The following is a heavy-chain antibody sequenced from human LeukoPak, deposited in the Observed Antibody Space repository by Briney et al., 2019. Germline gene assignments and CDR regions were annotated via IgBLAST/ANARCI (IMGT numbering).Heavy chain of an antibody. Sequence: PSETLSLTCTVSGYSISSGYHWGWIRQPPGKGLEWIGSIYHSGNAYYNPSLKSRVTISVDKSNNQFSLKLSSVTSADTAVYYCARVFYYDSSGEVAFDIWGQGTPVTVSS. J-gene: IGHJ3*02. CDR2: IYHSGNA. CDR3: ARVFYYDSSGEVAFDI. CDR1: GYSISSGYH. V-gene: IGHV4-38-2*02. D-gene: IGHD3-22*01.